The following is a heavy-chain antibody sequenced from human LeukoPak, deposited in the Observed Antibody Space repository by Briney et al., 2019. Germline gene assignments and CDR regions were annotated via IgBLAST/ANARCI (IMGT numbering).Heavy chain of an antibody. J-gene: IGHJ5*02. V-gene: IGHV3-23*01. CDR3: AKHLSSSWYGWFDP. Sequence: GGSLRLSCAASGFTFSSYYMSWVRQAPGKGLEWVSAISGSGDSIYYTDSVKGRFTISRDNSKNTLYLQMNSLRAEDTAVYYCAKHLSSSWYGWFDPWGQGTLVTVSS. D-gene: IGHD6-13*01. CDR1: GFTFSSYY. CDR2: ISGSGDSI.